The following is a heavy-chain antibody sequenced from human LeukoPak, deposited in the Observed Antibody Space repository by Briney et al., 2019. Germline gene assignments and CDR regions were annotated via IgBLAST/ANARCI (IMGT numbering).Heavy chain of an antibody. D-gene: IGHD3-10*01. J-gene: IGHJ4*02. V-gene: IGHV4-59*01. CDR2: IYYSGST. CDR3: AREAGSGSYYIRGDY. Sequence: SETLSLTCTVSGGSISSYYWSWIRQPPGKGLEWIGYIYYSGSTNYNPSLKSRVTISVDTSKNHFSLKLSSVTAADTAVYYCAREAGSGSYYIRGDYWGQGTLVTVSS. CDR1: GGSISSYY.